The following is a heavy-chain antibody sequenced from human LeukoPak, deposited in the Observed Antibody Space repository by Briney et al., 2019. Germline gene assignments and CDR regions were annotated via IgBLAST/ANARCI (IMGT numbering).Heavy chain of an antibody. Sequence: ASVKVSCKTSGYTFTGYYMHWVRQAPGQGLEWMGWINPNSGGTNSAQKFQGRVTMTRDTSISTAYMELSRLRSDDTAMYYCARVGVGGATYFDYWGQGTLVTVSS. D-gene: IGHD1-26*01. J-gene: IGHJ4*02. CDR1: GYTFTGYY. CDR2: INPNSGGT. V-gene: IGHV1-2*02. CDR3: ARVGVGGATYFDY.